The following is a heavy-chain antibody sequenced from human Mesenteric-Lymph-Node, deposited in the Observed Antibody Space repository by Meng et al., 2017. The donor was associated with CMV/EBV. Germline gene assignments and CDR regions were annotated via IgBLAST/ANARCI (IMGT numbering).Heavy chain of an antibody. CDR2: ISYDGSNK. Sequence: GESLKISCAASGFTFSSYAMHWVRQAPGKGLEWVAVISYDGSNKYYADSVKGRFTISRDNSKNTLYLQMNSLRAEDTAVYYCASDLREDGMDVWGQGTTVTVSS. J-gene: IGHJ6*02. CDR3: ASDLREDGMDV. CDR1: GFTFSSYA. V-gene: IGHV3-30-3*01.